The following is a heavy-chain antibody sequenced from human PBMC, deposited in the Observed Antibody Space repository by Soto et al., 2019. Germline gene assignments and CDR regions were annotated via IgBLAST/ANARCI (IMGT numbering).Heavy chain of an antibody. CDR3: ARAPTLLSPDTNYYYGSGSIYYYYYYGMDV. J-gene: IGHJ6*02. CDR2: IWYDGSNK. D-gene: IGHD3-10*01. CDR1: GFTFSSYG. V-gene: IGHV3-33*01. Sequence: GGSLRLSCAASGFTFSSYGMHWVRQAPGKGLEWVAVIWYDGSNKYYADSVKGRFTSSRDNSKNTLYLQMNSLRAEDTAVYYCARAPTLLSPDTNYYYGSGSIYYYYYYGMDVWGQGTTVTVSS.